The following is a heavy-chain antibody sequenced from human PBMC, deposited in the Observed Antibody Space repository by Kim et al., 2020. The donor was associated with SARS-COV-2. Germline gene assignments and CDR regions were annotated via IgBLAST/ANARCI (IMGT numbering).Heavy chain of an antibody. J-gene: IGHJ4*02. CDR1: GFTFSSYS. CDR3: ARAITGYSSVGFDY. D-gene: IGHD6-25*01. V-gene: IGHV3-21*01. CDR2: ISSSSSYI. Sequence: GGSLRLSCAASGFTFSSYSMNWVRQAPGKGLEWVSSISSSSSYIYYADSVMGRFTISRDNAKNSLYLQMNSLRAEDTAVYYCARAITGYSSVGFDYWGQGTLVTVSS.